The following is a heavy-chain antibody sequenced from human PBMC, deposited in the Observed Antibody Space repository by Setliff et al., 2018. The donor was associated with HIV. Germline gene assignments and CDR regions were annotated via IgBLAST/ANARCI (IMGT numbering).Heavy chain of an antibody. CDR2: IHYSEST. CDR3: ARAMSSSWYIDGFDI. D-gene: IGHD6-13*01. V-gene: IGHV4-31*01. CDR1: SGSISGGVHY. Sequence: PSETLSLTCTVSSGSISGGVHYWSWIRQHPGKGLEWIGYIHYSESTYYNPSLKSQVTISVDTSKNRLSLKLSSVTAADAAVYYCARAMSSSWYIDGFDIWGQGTVVTVSS. J-gene: IGHJ3*02.